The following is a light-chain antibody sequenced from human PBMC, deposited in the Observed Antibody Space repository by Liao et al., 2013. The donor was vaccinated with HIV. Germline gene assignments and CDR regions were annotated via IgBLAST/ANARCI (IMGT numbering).Light chain of an antibody. V-gene: IGLV3-21*01. CDR3: QAWDSSTAV. CDR2: SDS. Sequence: SYVLTQSPPVSVAPGKTARITCGGNNIGSKSVHWYQQKPGQAPVLVIYSDSDRPSGIPERFSGSKSGNTATLTISRVGAGDEADYYCQAWDSSTAVFGGGTKLTVL. J-gene: IGLJ3*02. CDR1: NIGSKS.